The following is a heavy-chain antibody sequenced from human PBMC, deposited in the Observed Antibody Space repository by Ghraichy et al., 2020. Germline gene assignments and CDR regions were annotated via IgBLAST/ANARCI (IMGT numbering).Heavy chain of an antibody. J-gene: IGHJ4*02. D-gene: IGHD3-22*01. V-gene: IGHV4-31*03. CDR2: IYYSGST. CDR3: ASRDSSGSVDY. CDR1: GGSISSGGYY. Sequence: TLSLTCTVSGGSISSGGYYWSWIRQHPGKGLEWIGYIYYSGSTYYNPSLKSRVTISVDTSKNQFSLKLSSVTAADTAVYYCASRDSSGSVDYWGQGTLVTVSS.